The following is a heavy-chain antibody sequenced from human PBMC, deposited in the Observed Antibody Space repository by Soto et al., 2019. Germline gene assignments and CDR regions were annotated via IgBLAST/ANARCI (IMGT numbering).Heavy chain of an antibody. Sequence: QLVESGGGVVQPGRSLRLSCAASGFTFSDYAMHWVRQAPGKGLEWVAVVSHDGRNTHYADSVKGRFTISRDSSKNTVSLEMTSLSAEDTAVYYCAKGGRQWLVTSDFNYWGQGALVTVSS. V-gene: IGHV3-30*18. D-gene: IGHD6-19*01. J-gene: IGHJ4*02. CDR3: AKGGRQWLVTSDFNY. CDR2: VSHDGRNT. CDR1: GFTFSDYA.